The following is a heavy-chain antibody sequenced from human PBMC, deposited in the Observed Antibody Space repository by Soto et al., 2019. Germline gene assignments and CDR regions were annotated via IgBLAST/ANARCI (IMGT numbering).Heavy chain of an antibody. Sequence: QVQLVQSGAEEKKPGASVKVSCKASGYTFTSYVMHWVRQAPGQRLEWMGWINAGNGNTKYSQKFQGRVTITRDTSASTAYMELSSLRSEDTVVYYCASEAIAAAAVYGMDVWGQGTTVTVSS. CDR3: ASEAIAAAAVYGMDV. CDR1: GYTFTSYV. CDR2: INAGNGNT. V-gene: IGHV1-3*05. D-gene: IGHD6-13*01. J-gene: IGHJ6*02.